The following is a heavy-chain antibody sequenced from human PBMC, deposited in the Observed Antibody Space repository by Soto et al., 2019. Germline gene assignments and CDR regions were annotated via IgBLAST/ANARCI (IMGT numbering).Heavy chain of an antibody. Sequence: GGSLRLSCAASGFTFSSYAMHWVRQAPGKGLEYVSAISSNGGSTYYANSVKGRFTISRDNSKNTLYLQMGSLRAEDMAVYYCARDSPGRVATFAFDIWGQGTMVTVSS. D-gene: IGHD5-12*01. CDR3: ARDSPGRVATFAFDI. CDR1: GFTFSSYA. CDR2: ISSNGGST. J-gene: IGHJ3*02. V-gene: IGHV3-64*01.